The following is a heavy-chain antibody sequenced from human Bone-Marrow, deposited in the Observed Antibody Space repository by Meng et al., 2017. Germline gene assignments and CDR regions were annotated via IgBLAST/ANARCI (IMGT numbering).Heavy chain of an antibody. CDR3: ARFLRSTIFGTRWWYFDL. V-gene: IGHV1-69*06. D-gene: IGHD3-3*01. CDR1: GGTFSSHA. J-gene: IGHJ2*01. Sequence: SVKVSCKASGGTFSSHAISWVRQAPGQGLEWMGGISPIFGTANYAQKFQGRVTITADKSTSTAYMELSSLRSDDTAVYYCARFLRSTIFGTRWWYFDLWGRGTLVTVSS. CDR2: ISPIFGTA.